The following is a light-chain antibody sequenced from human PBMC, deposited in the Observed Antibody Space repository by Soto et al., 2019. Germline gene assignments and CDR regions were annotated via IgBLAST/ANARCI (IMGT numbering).Light chain of an antibody. CDR1: SSYVGSYNR. CDR3: SSYTSNNTWV. CDR2: EVR. J-gene: IGLJ3*02. Sequence: QSVLTQPPSVSGSPGQSVTISCTGNSSYVGSYNRVSWYQQPPGTAPKLMIYEVRNRPSGAPDRFSGSKSGNMASLTISGLQAEDEADYYCSSYTSNNTWVFGGGTKVTVL. V-gene: IGLV2-18*02.